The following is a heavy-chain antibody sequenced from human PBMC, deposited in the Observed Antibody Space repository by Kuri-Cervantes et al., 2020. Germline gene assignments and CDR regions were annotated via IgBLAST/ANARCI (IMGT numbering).Heavy chain of an antibody. CDR3: ARGYSHMDV. CDR1: GITFSSYS. CDR2: ISSSSSTI. Sequence: GESLKISCAASGITFSSYSMNWVRQAPGKGLEWVSYISSSSSTIYYADSVKGRFTISRDNAKNSLYLQMNSLRDEDTGVYYCARGYSHMDVWGEGTSVTVSS. V-gene: IGHV3-48*02. J-gene: IGHJ6*03.